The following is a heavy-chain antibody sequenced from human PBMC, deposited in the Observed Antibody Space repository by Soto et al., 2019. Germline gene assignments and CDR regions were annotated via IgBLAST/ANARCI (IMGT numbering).Heavy chain of an antibody. CDR2: INAGNGNT. V-gene: IGHV1-3*01. CDR1: GYTFTSYA. D-gene: IGHD7-27*01. Sequence: ASVKVSCKASGYTFTSYAMHLVRQAPGQRLEWMGWINAGNGNTKYSQKFQGRVTITRDTSASTAYMELSSLRSEDTAVYYCARNPGDPLATYYYYGMDVWGQGTTVTLSS. CDR3: ARNPGDPLATYYYYGMDV. J-gene: IGHJ6*02.